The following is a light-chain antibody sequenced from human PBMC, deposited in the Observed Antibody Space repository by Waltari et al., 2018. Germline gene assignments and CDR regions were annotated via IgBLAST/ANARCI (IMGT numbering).Light chain of an antibody. CDR3: QQFESYPRT. V-gene: IGKV1-9*01. Sequence: DILLTQSPSFLSASVGDRISITYRASQDISNYLAWLQQKPGKAPKVLIYAAASLQSGVPARFSGSGSGAEFTLTISSLQPEDFATYYCQQFESYPRTFGPGTAVDIK. CDR2: AAA. J-gene: IGKJ3*01. CDR1: QDISNY.